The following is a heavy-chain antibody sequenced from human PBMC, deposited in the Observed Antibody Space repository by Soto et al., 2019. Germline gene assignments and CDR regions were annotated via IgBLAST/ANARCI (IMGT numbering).Heavy chain of an antibody. Sequence: QLVQSGDEVKKPGASVKVSCRASGYIFNSVGISWLRQVPGQGLEWMGWVSTYSEHTKSVQKFQDIVTLTADTSTSTVHMELRILRSADTAVYYCARDLNWNNVLGFDSWGQGTLVTVSS. V-gene: IGHV1-18*04. J-gene: IGHJ4*02. CDR1: GYIFNSVG. D-gene: IGHD1-20*01. CDR2: VSTYSEHT. CDR3: ARDLNWNNVLGFDS.